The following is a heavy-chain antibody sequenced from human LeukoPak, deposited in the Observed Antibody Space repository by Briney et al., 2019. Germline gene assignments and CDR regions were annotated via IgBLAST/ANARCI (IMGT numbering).Heavy chain of an antibody. CDR1: GFTFSSYG. V-gene: IGHV3-33*01. CDR2: IWYDGSNK. CDR3: AGAVADLRGALDY. Sequence: GGSLRLSCAASGFTFSSYGMHWVRQAPGKGLEWVAVIWYDGSNKYYADSVKGRFTISRDNSKNTLYLHMNSLRAEDTAVYYCAGAVADLRGALDYWGQGALVTVSS. J-gene: IGHJ4*02. D-gene: IGHD6-19*01.